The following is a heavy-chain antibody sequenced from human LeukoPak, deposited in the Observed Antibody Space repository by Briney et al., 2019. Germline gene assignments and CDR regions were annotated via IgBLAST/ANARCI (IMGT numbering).Heavy chain of an antibody. CDR1: GFTFSSYG. D-gene: IGHD4-17*01. CDR2: ISWNSGSI. Sequence: GGSLRLSCAASGFTFSSYGMHWVRQAPGKGLEWVSGISWNSGSIGYADSVKGRFTISRDNAKNSLYLQMNSLRAEDTALYYCAKDMGYGDYGATLFDYWGQGTQVTVSS. CDR3: AKDMGYGDYGATLFDY. V-gene: IGHV3-9*01. J-gene: IGHJ4*02.